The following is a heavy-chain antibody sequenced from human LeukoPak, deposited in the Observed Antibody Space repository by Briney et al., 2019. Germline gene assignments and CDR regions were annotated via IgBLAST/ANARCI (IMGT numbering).Heavy chain of an antibody. J-gene: IGHJ6*02. Sequence: ASVKVSCKASGYTFTSYGIRWVRQAPGQGLEWMGWISAYNGNTNYAQKLQGRVTMTTDTSTSTAYMEPRSLRSDDTAVYYCARAVVPAASYYGMDVWGQGTTVTVSS. CDR2: ISAYNGNT. V-gene: IGHV1-18*01. CDR1: GYTFTSYG. CDR3: ARAVVPAASYYGMDV. D-gene: IGHD2-2*01.